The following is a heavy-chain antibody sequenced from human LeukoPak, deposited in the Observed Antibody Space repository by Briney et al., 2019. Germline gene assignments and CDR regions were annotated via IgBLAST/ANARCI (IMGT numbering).Heavy chain of an antibody. D-gene: IGHD6-13*01. J-gene: IGHJ6*02. CDR2: INPNSGGT. CDR3: ARELPTFMAADGPDYGMDV. Sequence: GASVKVSCKASGYTFTGYYMHWVRQAPGQGLEWMGWINPNSGGTNYAQKFQGRVTMTRDTSISTAYMELSRLRSDDTAVYYCARELPTFMAADGPDYGMDVWGQGTTVTVSS. V-gene: IGHV1-2*02. CDR1: GYTFTGYY.